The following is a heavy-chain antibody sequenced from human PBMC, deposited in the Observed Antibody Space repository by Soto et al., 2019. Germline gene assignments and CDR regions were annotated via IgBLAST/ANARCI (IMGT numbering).Heavy chain of an antibody. V-gene: IGHV3-21*01. CDR3: AREETAWPLAYGLDV. D-gene: IGHD2-21*02. CDR1: GFSFSTYS. Sequence: GGSLRLSCAASGFSFSTYSMNWVGQAPGKGLEWVSSISSRSDTYYADSVKGRFTISRDNAKNSVSLQMDSLRAEDAAVYYCAREETAWPLAYGLDVWGQGTTVTVSS. CDR2: ISSRSDT. J-gene: IGHJ6*02.